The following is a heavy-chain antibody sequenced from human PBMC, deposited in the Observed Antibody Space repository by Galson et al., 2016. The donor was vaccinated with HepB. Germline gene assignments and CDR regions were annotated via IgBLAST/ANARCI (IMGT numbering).Heavy chain of an antibody. Sequence: QSGAEVKKPGESLKISCKGSGSSFTSYWIGWARQMPGKGLEWMGIIYPDDSDTRYSPSFQGQVTIPADKSIRTAYLQWTRLQASDTAMYFSPSRNWNYDAGLSWGQGTLVTVSS. D-gene: IGHD1-7*01. CDR3: PSRNWNYDAGLS. J-gene: IGHJ4*02. V-gene: IGHV5-51*01. CDR2: IYPDDSDT. CDR1: GSSFTSYW.